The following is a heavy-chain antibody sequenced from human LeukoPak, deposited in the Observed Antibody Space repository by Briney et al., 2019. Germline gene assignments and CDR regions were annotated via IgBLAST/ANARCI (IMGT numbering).Heavy chain of an antibody. D-gene: IGHD1-1*01. J-gene: IGHJ4*02. Sequence: GASVKVSCKASGYTFTSYSISWVRQAPGQGLEWMGWISAYNGNTNYAQKLQGRVTMTTDTSTSTAYMELRSLRSDDTAVYYCARDAYNWNDAGSFDYWGQGTLVTVSS. CDR1: GYTFTSYS. CDR3: ARDAYNWNDAGSFDY. CDR2: ISAYNGNT. V-gene: IGHV1-18*01.